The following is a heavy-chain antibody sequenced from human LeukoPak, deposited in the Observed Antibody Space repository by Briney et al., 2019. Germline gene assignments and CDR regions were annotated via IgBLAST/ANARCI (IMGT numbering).Heavy chain of an antibody. CDR2: ISSSGSTI. CDR3: AKSLLTTATGTGRAFDI. CDR1: GFTFSDYY. D-gene: IGHD1-1*01. J-gene: IGHJ3*02. Sequence: PGGSLRLSCAASGFTFSDYYMSWIRQAPGKGLEWVSYISSSGSTIYYADPVKGRFTISRDNSKNTLYPQMNSLRAEDTAEYYCAKSLLTTATGTGRAFDIWGQGTMVTVSS. V-gene: IGHV3-11*01.